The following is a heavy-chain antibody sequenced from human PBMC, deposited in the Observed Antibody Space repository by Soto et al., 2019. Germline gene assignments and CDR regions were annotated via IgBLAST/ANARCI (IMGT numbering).Heavy chain of an antibody. J-gene: IGHJ6*02. CDR2: ISSGSDTI. Sequence: EVQLVESGGGLVQPGGSLRLSCVASGFTLSSYSMNWVRQAPGKGLEWISYISSGSDTIYYADSVKGRFTVSRDNAKNSPYLQMNSLRDEDTAVYYCARPGEGVLFYYALDVWGQGTTVTVSS. V-gene: IGHV3-48*02. CDR3: ARPGEGVLFYYALDV. D-gene: IGHD3-16*01. CDR1: GFTLSSYS.